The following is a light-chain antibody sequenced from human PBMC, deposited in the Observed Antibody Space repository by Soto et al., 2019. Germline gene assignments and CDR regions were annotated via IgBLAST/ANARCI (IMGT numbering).Light chain of an antibody. CDR3: HQRSNWPPDT. V-gene: IGKV3-11*01. J-gene: IGKJ5*01. CDR2: DAS. CDR1: QSISSY. Sequence: EIVLTQSPDTLSLSPGDRATLSCRSSQSISSYLAWYQQKPGQSPRLLIYDASNRATGIPARFSGSGSGTDFTLTISSLEPEDFAVYYCHQRSNWPPDTCGQGTRL.